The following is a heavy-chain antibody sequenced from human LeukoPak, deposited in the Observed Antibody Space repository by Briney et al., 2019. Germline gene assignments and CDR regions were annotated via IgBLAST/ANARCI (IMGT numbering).Heavy chain of an antibody. CDR2: ISGSGGST. Sequence: GGSLRLSCGASGFTFSSYAMRWVRPAPGKGLEWVSAISGSGGSTYYADSVKGRFTISRDNSKNTLDLQMNSLRAEDTAVYYCAKEEDQLLLTYGMDVWGQGTTVTVSS. V-gene: IGHV3-23*01. D-gene: IGHD2-2*01. J-gene: IGHJ6*02. CDR1: GFTFSSYA. CDR3: AKEEDQLLLTYGMDV.